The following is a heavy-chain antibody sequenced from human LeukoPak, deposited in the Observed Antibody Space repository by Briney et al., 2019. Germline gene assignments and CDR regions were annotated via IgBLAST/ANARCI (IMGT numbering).Heavy chain of an antibody. D-gene: IGHD2-15*01. J-gene: IGHJ4*02. CDR2: INSDGSKS. Sequence: GGSLRLSCAASGFTFSDHWTHWVRQAPGKGLVWVSRINSDGSKSIYADSVKGRFTISRDNAKNTLYLQMNSLRAEDTAVYYCAREIRAAATDYWGQGTLVTVSS. CDR3: AREIRAAATDY. CDR1: GFTFSDHW. V-gene: IGHV3-74*01.